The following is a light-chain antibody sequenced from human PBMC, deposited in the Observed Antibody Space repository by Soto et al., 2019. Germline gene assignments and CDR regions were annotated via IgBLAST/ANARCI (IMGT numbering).Light chain of an antibody. CDR1: HSISSF. V-gene: IGKV1-39*01. CDR3: QQFSNSLVST. Sequence: DFQLTQSPSSLSASVGDRVTITCRASHSISSFLNWYQQKPGKAPRLLIYGASSLQRGVQSRFSGSGSGREFTLTFCCRQPEDFATYFCQQFSNSLVSTFGQGPPREFK. J-gene: IGKJ2*01. CDR2: GAS.